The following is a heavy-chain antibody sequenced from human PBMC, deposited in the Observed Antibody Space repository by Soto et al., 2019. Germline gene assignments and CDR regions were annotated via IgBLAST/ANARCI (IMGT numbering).Heavy chain of an antibody. CDR2: ISVYNGNT. CDR1: GYTFISYG. D-gene: IGHD1-1*01. V-gene: IGHV1-18*01. J-gene: IGHJ4*02. Sequence: GASVKVSCKTSGYTFISYGISWVRQAPGQGLEWLGWISVYNGNTNYAQKLQGRVTMTTDTSTSTSYMELRSLRSDDTAVYYCARTHISLLESGGQGPLVTGSS. CDR3: ARTHISLLES.